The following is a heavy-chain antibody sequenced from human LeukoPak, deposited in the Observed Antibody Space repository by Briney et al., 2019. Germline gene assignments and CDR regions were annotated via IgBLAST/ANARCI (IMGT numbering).Heavy chain of an antibody. D-gene: IGHD6-19*01. J-gene: IGHJ4*02. CDR3: ARPPDFYSSGWYFDY. CDR1: GYTFTGYY. V-gene: IGHV1-2*02. CDR2: INPNSGGT. Sequence: GASVKVSCKASGYTFTGYYMHWVRQAPGQGLEWTGWINPNSGGTNYAQKFQGRVTMTRDTSISTAYMELSRLRSDDTAVYYCARPPDFYSSGWYFDYWGQGTLVTVSS.